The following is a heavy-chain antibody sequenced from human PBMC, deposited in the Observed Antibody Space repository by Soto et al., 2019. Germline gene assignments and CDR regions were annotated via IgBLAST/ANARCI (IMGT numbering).Heavy chain of an antibody. J-gene: IGHJ5*02. Sequence: SETLSLTCAVYGGSFSGYYWSWIRQPPGKGLEWIGEINHSGSTNYNPSLKSRVTISVDTSKNQFSLKLSSVTAADTAVYYCARGGGAGYNWFDPWGQGTLVTVSS. V-gene: IGHV4-34*01. CDR1: GGSFSGYY. D-gene: IGHD3-16*01. CDR3: ARGGGAGYNWFDP. CDR2: INHSGST.